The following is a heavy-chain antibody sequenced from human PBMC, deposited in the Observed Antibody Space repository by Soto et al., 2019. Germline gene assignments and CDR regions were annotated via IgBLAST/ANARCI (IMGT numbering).Heavy chain of an antibody. D-gene: IGHD3-3*01. V-gene: IGHV1-8*01. Sequence: ASVKVSCKASGYTFTSYDINWVRQATGQGLEWMGWMNPNSGNTGYAQKFQGRVTMTRNTSISTAYMELSSLRSEDTAVYYCARTYYDFWSGYYRYYFDDWGQGTLVTVSS. J-gene: IGHJ4*02. CDR1: GYTFTSYD. CDR2: MNPNSGNT. CDR3: ARTYYDFWSGYYRYYFDD.